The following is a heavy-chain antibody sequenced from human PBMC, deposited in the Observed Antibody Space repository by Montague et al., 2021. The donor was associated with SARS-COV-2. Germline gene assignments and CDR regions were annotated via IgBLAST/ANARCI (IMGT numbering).Heavy chain of an antibody. Sequence: SETLSLTCTVSGGSISSSSYYWGWIRQPPGKGLEWIGSIHYSGSTYYNPSLKSRVTISVDTSKNQFSLKLSSVTAADTDVYYCACATDYYDSSGSDAFEFWGQGTMVTVSS. CDR2: IHYSGST. CDR1: GGSISSSSYY. J-gene: IGHJ3*01. CDR3: ACATDYYDSSGSDAFEF. D-gene: IGHD3-22*01. V-gene: IGHV4-39*01.